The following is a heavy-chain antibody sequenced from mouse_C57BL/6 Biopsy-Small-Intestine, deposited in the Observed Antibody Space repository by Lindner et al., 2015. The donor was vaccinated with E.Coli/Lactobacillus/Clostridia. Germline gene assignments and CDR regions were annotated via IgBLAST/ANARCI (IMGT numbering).Heavy chain of an antibody. J-gene: IGHJ4*01. Sequence: SVKVSCKASGGTFRSYGISWVRQAPGQGLEWVGRIIPMFGIPNYAQKFQGRVSITADKSTNTAYMELSSLRSEDTAVYYCARYSTSWSGDVHWYDPWGQGTLVTVSS. CDR2: IIPMFGIP. V-gene: IGHV1-81*01. CDR3: ARYSTSWSGDVHWYDP. D-gene: IGHD2-14*01. CDR1: GGTFRSYG.